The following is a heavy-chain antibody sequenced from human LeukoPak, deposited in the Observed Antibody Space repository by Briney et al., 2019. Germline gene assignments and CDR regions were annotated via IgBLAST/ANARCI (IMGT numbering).Heavy chain of an antibody. CDR2: IYYSGST. CDR1: GGSISSSSYY. Sequence: SETLSLTCTVSGGSISSSSYYWGWIRQPPGKGLEWIGSIYYSGSTYYNPSLKSRVTISVDTSKNQFSLKLSSVTAADTAVYYCARGAASSSWYSWGQGTLVTVSS. CDR3: ARGAASSSWYS. V-gene: IGHV4-39*07. D-gene: IGHD6-13*01. J-gene: IGHJ4*02.